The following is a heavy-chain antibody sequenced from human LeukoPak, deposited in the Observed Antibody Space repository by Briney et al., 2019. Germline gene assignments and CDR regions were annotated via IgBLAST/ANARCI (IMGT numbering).Heavy chain of an antibody. CDR1: GFTFSSYG. V-gene: IGHV3-30*18. J-gene: IGHJ5*02. CDR3: AKVAGDCSGGSCYSDWFDP. Sequence: GRSLRLSCAASGFTFSSYGMHWVRQAPGKGLEWVAVISYDGSNKYYADSVEGRFTISRDNSKNSLYLQMNSLRAEDTAVYYCAKVAGDCSGGSCYSDWFDPWGQGTLVTVSS. D-gene: IGHD2-15*01. CDR2: ISYDGSNK.